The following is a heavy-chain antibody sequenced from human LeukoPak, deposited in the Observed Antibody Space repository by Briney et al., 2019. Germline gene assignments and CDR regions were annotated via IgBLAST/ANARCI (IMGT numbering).Heavy chain of an antibody. CDR2: IYHSGNT. Sequence: SETLSLTCAVSGYSISSGYYWGWIRQPPGKGLEWIGSIYHSGNTYYNPSLKSRVTISVDTSKNQFSLKPTSVTAADTAVYYCARNPPDYWGQGTLVTVSS. CDR3: ARNPPDY. J-gene: IGHJ4*02. CDR1: GYSISSGYY. V-gene: IGHV4-38-2*01.